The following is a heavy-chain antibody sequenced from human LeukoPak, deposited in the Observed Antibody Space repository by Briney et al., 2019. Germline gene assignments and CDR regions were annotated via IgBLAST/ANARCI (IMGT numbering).Heavy chain of an antibody. J-gene: IGHJ6*02. CDR3: AKDDSSSWYYYYGMDV. CDR1: GFTFSDYY. D-gene: IGHD6-13*01. V-gene: IGHV3-11*01. CDR2: ISSSGSTT. Sequence: PGGSLRLSCAASGFTFSDYYMSWIRQAPGKGLEWVSYISSSGSTTYYADSVKGRFTISRDNSKNTLYLQMNSLRAEDTAVYYCAKDDSSSWYYYYGMDVWGQGTTVTVSS.